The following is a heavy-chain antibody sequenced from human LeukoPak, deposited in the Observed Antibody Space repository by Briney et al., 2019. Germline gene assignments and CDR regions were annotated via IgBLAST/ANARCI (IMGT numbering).Heavy chain of an antibody. CDR1: GGSISSYY. CDR3: ARRSSDGYNLVYYFDY. Sequence: PSETLSLTCTVSGGSISSYYWSWIRQPPGKGLEWIGYIYYSGSTNYNPSLKSRVTISVDTSKNQFSLKLSSVTAADTAVYYCARRSSDGYNLVYYFDYWGQGTLVTVSS. CDR2: IYYSGST. J-gene: IGHJ4*02. D-gene: IGHD5-24*01. V-gene: IGHV4-59*08.